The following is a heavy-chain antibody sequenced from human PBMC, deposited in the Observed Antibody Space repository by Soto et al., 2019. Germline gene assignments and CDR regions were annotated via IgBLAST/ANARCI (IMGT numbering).Heavy chain of an antibody. CDR3: ARDTGIAEAGTLFLDAFAI. D-gene: IGHD6-13*01. Sequence: QVQLVQSGAEVKKPGASVKVSCKASGYTFTSYGISWVRQAPGQGLEWMGWISAYNGNTNYAPTLQGRVTMTTDTATSTAYIELRSLRADDPAVYCCARDTGIAEAGTLFLDAFAIWCHGTMVPVSS. J-gene: IGHJ3*02. V-gene: IGHV1-18*01. CDR2: ISAYNGNT. CDR1: GYTFTSYG.